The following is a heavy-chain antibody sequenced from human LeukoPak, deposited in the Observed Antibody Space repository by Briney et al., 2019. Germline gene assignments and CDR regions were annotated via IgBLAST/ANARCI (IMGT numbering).Heavy chain of an antibody. J-gene: IGHJ4*02. V-gene: IGHV3-74*01. D-gene: IGHD3-22*01. CDR3: ASLMGDYYDSSGYPLDY. CDR1: GLTFSSYW. CDR2: INSDGSST. Sequence: SGGSLRLSCAASGLTFSSYWMHWVRQAQGKGLVWVSRINSDGSSTSYADSVKGRFTISRDNAKNTLYLQMNSLRAEDTAVYYCASLMGDYYDSSGYPLDYWGQGTLVTVSS.